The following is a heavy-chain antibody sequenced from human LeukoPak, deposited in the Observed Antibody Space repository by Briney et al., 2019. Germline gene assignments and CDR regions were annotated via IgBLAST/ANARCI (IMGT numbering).Heavy chain of an antibody. CDR1: GFTFSSYG. D-gene: IGHD3-10*01. V-gene: IGHV3-33*01. J-gene: IGHJ3*02. CDR2: IWYDGSNK. Sequence: GRSLRLSCAASGFTFSSYGMHWVRQAPGKGLEWVAVIWYDGSNKCYADSVKGRFTISRDNSKNTLYPQMNSLRAEDTAVYYCATEGGRFGELFGPFAPPVVHAFDIWGQGTMVTVSS. CDR3: ATEGGRFGELFGPFAPPVVHAFDI.